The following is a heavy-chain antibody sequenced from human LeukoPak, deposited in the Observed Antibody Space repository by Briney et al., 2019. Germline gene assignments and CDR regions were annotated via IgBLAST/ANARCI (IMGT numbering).Heavy chain of an antibody. CDR3: VRGNDYGGPHY. CDR1: GFAFNTYS. V-gene: IGHV3-48*04. D-gene: IGHD4-23*01. Sequence: PGGSLRLSCAASGFAFNTYSMNWVRQAPGKGLEWVSFISSSSTTIYYADSVKGRFTISRDNGKNTLFLQMDSLRAEDAAVYYCVRGNDYGGPHYWGQGTLVTVSS. J-gene: IGHJ4*02. CDR2: ISSSSTTI.